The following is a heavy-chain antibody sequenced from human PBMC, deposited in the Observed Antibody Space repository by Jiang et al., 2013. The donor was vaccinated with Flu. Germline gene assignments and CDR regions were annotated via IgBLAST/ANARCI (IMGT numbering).Heavy chain of an antibody. CDR2: ISYDGSNK. J-gene: IGHJ5*02. CDR1: GFTFSSYA. V-gene: IGHV3-30-3*01. D-gene: IGHD1-26*01. CDR3: ARDRGGGSYYTADLGWFDP. Sequence: QLLESGGGVVQPGRSLRLSCAASGFTFSSYAMHWVRQAPGKGLEWVAVISYDGSNKYYADSVKGRFTISRDNSKNTLYLQMNSLRAEDTAVYYCARDRGGGSYYTADLGWFDPWGQGTLVTVSS.